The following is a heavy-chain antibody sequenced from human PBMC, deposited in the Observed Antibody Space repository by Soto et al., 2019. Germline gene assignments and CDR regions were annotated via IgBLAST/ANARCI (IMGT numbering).Heavy chain of an antibody. CDR1: GFTFDDCA. CDR2: ISWNSGSI. CDR3: VKDVSGRGSFYYYFGMDV. V-gene: IGHV3-9*01. J-gene: IGHJ6*04. Sequence: PGGSLRLSCAASGFTFDDCAMHWVRQAPGKGLEWVSGISWNSGSIRYTDSVKARFTISRDNAKNSLYLQMNSLRAEDTALYYCVKDVSGRGSFYYYFGMDVWGYGTTVTVSS. D-gene: IGHD3-16*01.